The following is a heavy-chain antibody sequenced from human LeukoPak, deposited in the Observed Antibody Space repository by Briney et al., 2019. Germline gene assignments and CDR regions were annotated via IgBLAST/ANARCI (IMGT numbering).Heavy chain of an antibody. CDR1: GYTFTGYY. J-gene: IGHJ6*03. V-gene: IGHV1-2*02. Sequence: ASVKVSCKASGYTFTGYYMLWVRQAPGQGLEWMGWINPNSGGTNYAQKFQGRVTMTRDTSISTAYMELSRLRPDDTAVYYCARGPESDYYYYYMDVWGKGTTVTISS. CDR3: ARGPESDYYYYYMDV. D-gene: IGHD1-14*01. CDR2: INPNSGGT.